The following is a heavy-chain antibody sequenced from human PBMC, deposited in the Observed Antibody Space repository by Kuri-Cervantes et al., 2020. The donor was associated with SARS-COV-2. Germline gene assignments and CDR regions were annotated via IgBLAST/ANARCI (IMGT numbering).Heavy chain of an antibody. V-gene: IGHV4-59*02. CDR1: GDSVSSYY. CDR2: ISYSGSS. Sequence: GSLRLSCAVSGDSVSSYYWSWIRQPPGKGLDWIAYISYSGSSNYNPSLKSRVTISIDTFKNQFSLKLSSVTAADTAVYYCARVRQYDSSGYYAYYFDYWGQGTLVTVSS. D-gene: IGHD3-22*01. CDR3: ARVRQYDSSGYYAYYFDY. J-gene: IGHJ4*02.